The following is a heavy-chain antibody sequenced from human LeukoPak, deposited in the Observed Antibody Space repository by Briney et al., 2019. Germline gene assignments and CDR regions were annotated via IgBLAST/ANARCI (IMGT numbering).Heavy chain of an antibody. CDR1: GGSISGYY. CDR3: ARLASSGWSHCDY. J-gene: IGHJ4*02. V-gene: IGHV4-59*08. Sequence: SETLSLTCTVSGGSISGYYWSWIRQPPGKGPEWIGYIYYSGSTNYNPSLKSRVTISVDTSKNQFSLKMNSVTAADTTVYYCARLASSGWSHCDYWGQGTLVTVSS. D-gene: IGHD6-19*01. CDR2: IYYSGST.